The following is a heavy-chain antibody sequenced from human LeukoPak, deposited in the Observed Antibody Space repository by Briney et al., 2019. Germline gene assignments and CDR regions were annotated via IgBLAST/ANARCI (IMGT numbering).Heavy chain of an antibody. CDR1: GFTFSSYS. CDR3: ATSRSPDY. CDR2: IKQDGSDK. Sequence: GGSLRLSCAASGFTFSSYSMNWVRQAPGKGLEWVANIKQDGSDKNYVDSVRGRFTVSRDNAKNSLYLQMNSLRAEDTAVYYCATSRSPDYWGQGTPVTVSS. J-gene: IGHJ4*02. V-gene: IGHV3-7*01.